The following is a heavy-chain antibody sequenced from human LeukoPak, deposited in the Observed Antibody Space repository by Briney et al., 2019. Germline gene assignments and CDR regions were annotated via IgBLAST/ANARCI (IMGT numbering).Heavy chain of an antibody. CDR3: ATGFATASHDVY. D-gene: IGHD2-15*01. J-gene: IGHJ4*02. Sequence: GGSLRLSCPAFRFTFSSAWMTWVRQTPGKGLEWLGRIKQMSSGGTTEYAAPVKDRFTISRDDSINTLYLQMNSLKIEDTAVYYCATGFATASHDVYWGQRTLVTVSS. V-gene: IGHV3-15*01. CDR1: RFTFSSAW. CDR2: IKQMSSGGTT.